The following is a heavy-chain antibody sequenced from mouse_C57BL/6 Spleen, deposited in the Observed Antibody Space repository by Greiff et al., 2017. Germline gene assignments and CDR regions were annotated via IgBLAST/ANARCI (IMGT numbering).Heavy chain of an antibody. V-gene: IGHV5-6*01. Sequence: EVQGVESGGDLVKPGGSLKLSCAASGFTFSSYGMSWVRQTPDKRLEWVATISSGGSYTYYPDSVKGRFTISRDNAKNALYLQMSSLKSEYTAMYYCASYSTHYAMDDWGQGTSVTVSS. CDR3: ASYSTHYAMDD. CDR1: GFTFSSYG. J-gene: IGHJ4*01. CDR2: ISSGGSYT. D-gene: IGHD2-5*01.